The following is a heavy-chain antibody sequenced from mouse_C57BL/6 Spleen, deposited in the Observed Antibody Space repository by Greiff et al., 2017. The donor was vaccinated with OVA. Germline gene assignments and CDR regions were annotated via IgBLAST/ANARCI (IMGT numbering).Heavy chain of an antibody. Sequence: EVKLQESGAELVKPGASVKLSCTASGFNIKDYYMHWVKQRTEQGLEWIGRIDPEDGETKYAPEFQGKATITADTSSNTAYLQLSSLTSEDTAVYYCASCSNFWYFDVWGTGTTVTGSS. V-gene: IGHV14-2*01. CDR1: GFNIKDYY. CDR2: IDPEDGET. CDR3: ASCSNFWYFDV. J-gene: IGHJ1*03. D-gene: IGHD2-5*01.